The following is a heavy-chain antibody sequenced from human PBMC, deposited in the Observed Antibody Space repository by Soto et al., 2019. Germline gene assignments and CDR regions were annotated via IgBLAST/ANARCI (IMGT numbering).Heavy chain of an antibody. D-gene: IGHD3-10*02. Sequence: SETLSLTCTVSGGSISSYYWSWIRQPPGKGLEWIGYIYYSGSTNYNPSLRSRVTISVDTSKNQLSLKLSSVTAADTAVYYCASLVRGVRGNWFDPWGQGTLVTVSS. CDR3: ASLVRGVRGNWFDP. CDR2: IYYSGST. V-gene: IGHV4-59*01. J-gene: IGHJ5*02. CDR1: GGSISSYY.